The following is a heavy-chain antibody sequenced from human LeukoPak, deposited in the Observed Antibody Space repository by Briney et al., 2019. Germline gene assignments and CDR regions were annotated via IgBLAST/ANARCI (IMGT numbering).Heavy chain of an antibody. CDR3: ARVDHGDYSYFQH. D-gene: IGHD4-17*01. J-gene: IGHJ1*01. CDR1: GFTFDDYA. CDR2: ISGSGGST. Sequence: GGFLRLSCAASGFTFDDYAMHWVRQAPGKGLEWVSAISGSGGSTYYADSVKGRFTISRDNAKNSLYLQMNSLRAEDTAVYYCARVDHGDYSYFQHWGQGTLVTVSS. V-gene: IGHV3-23*01.